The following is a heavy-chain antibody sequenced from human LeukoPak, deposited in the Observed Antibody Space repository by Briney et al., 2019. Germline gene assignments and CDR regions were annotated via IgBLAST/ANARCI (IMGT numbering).Heavy chain of an antibody. J-gene: IGHJ4*02. Sequence: ASVKVSCTASGYTFTSYAMNWVRQAPGQGLEWMGWINTNTGNPTYAQGFTGRFVFSLDTSVSTAYLQISSLKAEDTAVYYCARDLVVVPAAIIVDDYWGQGTLVTVSS. V-gene: IGHV7-4-1*02. CDR3: ARDLVVVPAAIIVDDY. CDR1: GYTFTSYA. D-gene: IGHD2-2*02. CDR2: INTNTGNP.